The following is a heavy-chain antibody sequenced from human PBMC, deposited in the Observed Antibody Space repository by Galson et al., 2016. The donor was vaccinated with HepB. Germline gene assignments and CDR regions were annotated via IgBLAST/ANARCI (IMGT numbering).Heavy chain of an antibody. V-gene: IGHV3-48*01. CDR2: LPSENNIK. D-gene: IGHD3-10*01. CDR1: GVTFSSLS. CDR3: ARNRRGVFLLDC. Sequence: SLRLSCAVSGVTFSSLSMNWVRQAPGKGLEWVSYLPSENNIKHYADSVRGRFTISRDNAKNSLYLQMNSLRVEDTAVYYCARNRRGVFLLDCWGQGTLVTVSS. J-gene: IGHJ4*02.